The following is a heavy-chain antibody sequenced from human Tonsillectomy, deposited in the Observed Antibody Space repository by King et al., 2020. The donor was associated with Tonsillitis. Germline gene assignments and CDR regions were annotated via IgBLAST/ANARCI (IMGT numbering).Heavy chain of an antibody. D-gene: IGHD6-19*01. J-gene: IGHJ4*02. CDR2: IYYSGST. CDR3: ARVHSGWYYFDY. V-gene: IGHV4-59*01. CDR1: GGSISSYY. Sequence: VQLQESGPGLVKPSETLSLTCTVSGGSISSYYWSWIRQPPGKGLEWIGYIYYSGSTNYNPSIKSRVTISVDTSKNQFSLKLSSVTAADTAVYYCARVHSGWYYFDYWGQGTLVTVSS.